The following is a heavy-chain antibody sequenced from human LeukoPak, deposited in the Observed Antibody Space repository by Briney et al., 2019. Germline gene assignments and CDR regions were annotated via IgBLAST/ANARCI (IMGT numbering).Heavy chain of an antibody. CDR1: GGTFSSYA. J-gene: IGHJ4*02. CDR3: ARHNYYGSGSYYGRTGVPIDY. Sequence: GASVKVSCKASGGTFSSYAISWVRQAPGQGLEWMGGIIPIFGTANYAQKFQGRVTITADESTSTAYMELNSLRAEDTAVYYCARHNYYGSGSYYGRTGVPIDYWGQGTLVTVSP. V-gene: IGHV1-69*13. CDR2: IIPIFGTA. D-gene: IGHD3-10*01.